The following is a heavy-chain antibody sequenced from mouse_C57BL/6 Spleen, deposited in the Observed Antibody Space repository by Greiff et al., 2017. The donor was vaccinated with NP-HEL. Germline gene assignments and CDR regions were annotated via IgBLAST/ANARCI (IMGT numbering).Heavy chain of an antibody. V-gene: IGHV1-54*01. CDR2: INPGSGGT. CDR1: GYAFTNYL. Sequence: VNVVESGAELVRPGTSVKVSCKASGYAFTNYLIEWVKQRPGQGLEWIGVINPGSGGTNYNEKFKGKATLTADKSSSTAYMQLSSLTSEDSAVYFCARSYYGSMDYWGQGTSVTVSS. J-gene: IGHJ4*01. D-gene: IGHD1-1*01. CDR3: ARSYYGSMDY.